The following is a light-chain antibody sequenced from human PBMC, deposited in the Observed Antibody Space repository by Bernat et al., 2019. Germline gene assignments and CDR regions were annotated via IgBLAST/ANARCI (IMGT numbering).Light chain of an antibody. CDR3: VQALQTPLA. Sequence: DIVMTQSSLSLPVSPGEPASISCRSSESLLHSDGYNYLDWYVQKPGQSPQLLIYLGSHWAGGFPDRFCGSGSGTDCTLIISRVEAEDVGIYYCVQALQTPLAFGGGTKVEIK. CDR2: LGS. J-gene: IGKJ4*01. CDR1: ESLLHSDGYNY. V-gene: IGKV2-28*01.